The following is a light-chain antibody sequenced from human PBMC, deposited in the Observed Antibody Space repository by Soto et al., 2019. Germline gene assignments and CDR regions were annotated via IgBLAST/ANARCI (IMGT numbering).Light chain of an antibody. J-gene: IGKJ5*01. CDR1: QTIDSD. CDR2: AAS. Sequence: DIQLTQSPPSLSATVGDRVTITCRASQTIDSDLNWFQQKPGMAPRLLIYAASKLQSGVPSRFRGSGSGIDFTLTIDTLQPDDFASYYCQHTRSGITFGQGTRLEI. CDR3: QHTRSGIT. V-gene: IGKV1-39*01.